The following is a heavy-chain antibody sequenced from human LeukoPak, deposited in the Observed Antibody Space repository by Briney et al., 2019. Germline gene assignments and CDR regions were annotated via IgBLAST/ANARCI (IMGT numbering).Heavy chain of an antibody. CDR3: VPLNWNPPGDFDR. D-gene: IGHD1-20*01. V-gene: IGHV3-7*01. CDR1: GFTFSSFG. CDR2: IKDDGSDK. J-gene: IGHJ4*02. Sequence: PGGSLRLSCAASGFTFSSFGIHWVRQAPGKGLEWVANIKDDGSDKYYVDSVKGRFTISKDNAKNSLFLQMNSLRVEDTAVYYCVPLNWNPPGDFDRWGQGTLVTVSS.